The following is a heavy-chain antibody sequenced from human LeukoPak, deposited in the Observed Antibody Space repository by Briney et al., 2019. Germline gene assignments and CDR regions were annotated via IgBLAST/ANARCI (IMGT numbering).Heavy chain of an antibody. D-gene: IGHD7-27*01. Sequence: SETLSLTCTVSGGSISSYYWSWIRQPPGKGLEWIGYIYYSGSTNYNPSLKSRVTISVDTSKNQFSLKLSSVTAADTAVYYCPSRKLGNDYWGQGPLVTVSS. CDR1: GGSISSYY. CDR3: PSRKLGNDY. V-gene: IGHV4-59*01. J-gene: IGHJ4*02. CDR2: IYYSGST.